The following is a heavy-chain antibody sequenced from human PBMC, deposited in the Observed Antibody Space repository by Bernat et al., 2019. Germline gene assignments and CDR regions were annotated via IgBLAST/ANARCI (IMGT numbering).Heavy chain of an antibody. D-gene: IGHD2-15*01. Sequence: QVQLVESGGGLVKPGGSLRLSCAASGFTFSDYYMSWIRQAPGKGLEWVSYISSSSSYTNYADSVKGRFTISRDNAKNSLYLQMNSLRAEDTAVYYCARDPVVAARRYYYYYMDVWGKGTTVTVSS. J-gene: IGHJ6*03. V-gene: IGHV3-11*05. CDR2: ISSSSSYT. CDR1: GFTFSDYY. CDR3: ARDPVVAARRYYYYYMDV.